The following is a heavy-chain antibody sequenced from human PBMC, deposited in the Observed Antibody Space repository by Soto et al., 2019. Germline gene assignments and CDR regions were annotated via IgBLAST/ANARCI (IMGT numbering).Heavy chain of an antibody. CDR2: ISGSGGST. Sequence: AGAPTVSSAASGFTVSGYTMSGVLQAPGKGLEWVSAISGSGGSTYYADSVKGRFTISRDNSKNMLYLQMNSLRAEDTAVYYCAKDDVRAMATMGSFDYWGQGTLVTVSS. CDR3: AKDDVRAMATMGSFDY. CDR1: GFTVSGYT. D-gene: IGHD3-10*01. V-gene: IGHV3-23*01. J-gene: IGHJ4*02.